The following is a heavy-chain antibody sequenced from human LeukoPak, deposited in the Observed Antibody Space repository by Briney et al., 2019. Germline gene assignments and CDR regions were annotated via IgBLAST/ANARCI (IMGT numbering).Heavy chain of an antibody. V-gene: IGHV3-74*01. CDR1: GFTFSSYW. CDR3: ARGGDCPTDS. D-gene: IGHD2-21*02. CDR2: IKSDGSST. J-gene: IGHJ5*01. Sequence: PGGSLRLSCAASGFTFSSYWMHWIRQAPGKGLVWASRIKSDGSSTTYADSVKGRFTISRDNAKNTLYLQMNSLRAEDTAVYYCARGGDCPTDSWGQGTLVTVSS.